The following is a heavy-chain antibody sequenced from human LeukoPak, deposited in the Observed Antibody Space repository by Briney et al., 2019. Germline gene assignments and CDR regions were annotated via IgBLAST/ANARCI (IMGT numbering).Heavy chain of an antibody. V-gene: IGHV1-18*01. Sequence: ASVKASCKASGYTFTSYGISWVRQAPGQGLEWMGWISVYNGNTKYGQKLQGRVTVTTDTSTSTAYMELRSLRSDDTAVYYCARDWIGGVQYFDYWGQGTVVTVSS. J-gene: IGHJ4*02. D-gene: IGHD1-1*01. CDR2: ISVYNGNT. CDR3: ARDWIGGVQYFDY. CDR1: GYTFTSYG.